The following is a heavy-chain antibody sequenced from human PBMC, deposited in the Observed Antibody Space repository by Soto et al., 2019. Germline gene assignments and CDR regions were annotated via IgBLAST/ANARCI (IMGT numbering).Heavy chain of an antibody. CDR1: GFVFTNYY. CDR2: FFIGGDT. V-gene: IGHV3-53*01. Sequence: RRLSCAASGFVFTNYYMSWVRQAPGKGLEWVAVFFIGGDTHYVESVKGRFTISRDNSKNTLYLQMNSLRAEDTAVYFCAKDRRGVMDVWGQGTTVTVSS. CDR3: AKDRRGVMDV. D-gene: IGHD3-10*01. J-gene: IGHJ6*02.